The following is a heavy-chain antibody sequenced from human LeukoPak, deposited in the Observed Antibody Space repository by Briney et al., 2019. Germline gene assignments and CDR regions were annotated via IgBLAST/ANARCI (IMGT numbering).Heavy chain of an antibody. V-gene: IGHV1-8*01. CDR2: MNPNSGNT. CDR1: GYTLTSYD. J-gene: IGHJ6*03. Sequence: GASVKVSCKASGYTLTSYDINWVRQATGQGLEWMGWMNPNSGNTGYAQKFQGRVTMTRNTSISTAYMELSSLRSEDTAVYYCARGHDYGDYLLYYYYYYYMDVWGKGTTVTVSS. CDR3: ARGHDYGDYLLYYYYYYYMDV. D-gene: IGHD4-17*01.